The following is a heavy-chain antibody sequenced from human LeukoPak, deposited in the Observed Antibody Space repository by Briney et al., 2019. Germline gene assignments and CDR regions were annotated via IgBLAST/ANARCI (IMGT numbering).Heavy chain of an antibody. CDR2: INPNSAGT. CDR3: ARANPGRADAFDI. CDR1: GYTYTGYY. V-gene: IGHV1-2*02. Sequence: ASVKVSCRSCGYTYTGYYMHWVRQDPGQGLEWMGWINPNSAGTNYAQKFQGRVTMTRDTSISTAYMELSRLRSDDTAVYYCARANPGRADAFDIWGQGTMVTVSS. D-gene: IGHD5-24*01. J-gene: IGHJ3*02.